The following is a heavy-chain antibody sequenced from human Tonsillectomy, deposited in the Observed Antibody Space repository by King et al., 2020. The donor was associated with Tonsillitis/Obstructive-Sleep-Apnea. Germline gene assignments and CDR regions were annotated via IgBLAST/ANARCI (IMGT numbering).Heavy chain of an antibody. CDR1: GYSFTSYW. V-gene: IGHV5-51*01. Sequence: QLVQSGAEVKKPGASVKISCKGSGYSFTSYWIGWVRQMPGKGLEWMGIIYPGDSDTRYSPSFQGQVTISADKSISTAYLQWSSLKASDTAMYYCVRHIPFQYCSSSSVYYYYYMDVWGKGTTVTVSS. CDR2: IYPGDSDT. J-gene: IGHJ6*03. CDR3: VRHIPFQYCSSSSVYYYYYMDV. D-gene: IGHD6-6*01.